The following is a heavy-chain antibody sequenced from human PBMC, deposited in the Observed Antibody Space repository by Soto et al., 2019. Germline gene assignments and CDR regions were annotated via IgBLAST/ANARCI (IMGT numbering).Heavy chain of an antibody. J-gene: IGHJ6*02. CDR1: GGSISSGGYS. CDR3: ARAHYGDYGYGMDV. V-gene: IGHV4-30-2*01. D-gene: IGHD4-17*01. Sequence: QLQLQESGSGLVKPSQTLSLTCAVSGGSISSGGYSWSWIRQPPGKGLEWIGYTYPSGSTYYNPSLKHRVTISVDRSKNQFSLKLSSVTAADTAVYYCARAHYGDYGYGMDVWGQGTTVTVSS. CDR2: TYPSGST.